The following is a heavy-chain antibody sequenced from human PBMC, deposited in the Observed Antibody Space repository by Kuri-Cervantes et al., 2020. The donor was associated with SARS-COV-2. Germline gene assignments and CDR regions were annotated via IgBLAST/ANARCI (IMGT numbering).Heavy chain of an antibody. CDR1: GFTFSSYV. CDR2: ISGSGGST. CDR3: AKCSDIAAAGQTDY. D-gene: IGHD6-13*01. Sequence: GESLKISCAASGFTFSSYVMSWVRQAPGKGLEWVSAISGSGGSTYYADSVKGRFTISRDNSKNTLYLQMNSLRAEDTAVYYCAKCSDIAAAGQTDYWGQGTLVTVSS. J-gene: IGHJ4*02. V-gene: IGHV3-23*01.